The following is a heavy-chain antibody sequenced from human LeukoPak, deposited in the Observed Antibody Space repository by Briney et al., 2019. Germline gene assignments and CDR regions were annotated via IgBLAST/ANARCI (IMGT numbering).Heavy chain of an antibody. D-gene: IGHD2-21*01. CDR3: ARADRLHGGPYLIGP. J-gene: IGHJ5*02. Sequence: ASVKVSCKTSGYSFTDYYMHWVRQAPGQGLEWMGWINLNSGGTSSAQKFQGRVTMTRDTSISTVYMEVSWLTSDDTAIYYCARADRLHGGPYLIGPWGQGTLVTVSS. V-gene: IGHV1-2*02. CDR1: GYSFTDYY. CDR2: INLNSGGT.